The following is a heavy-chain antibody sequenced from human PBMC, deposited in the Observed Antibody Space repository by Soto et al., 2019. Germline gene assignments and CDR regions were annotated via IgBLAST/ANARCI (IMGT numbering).Heavy chain of an antibody. Sequence: EVQLVESGGGLVQPGRSLRLSCAAYGFTFDDYAMHWVRQAPGKGLEWVSGVSWKSGSIGYADSVKGRFTISSDNAKKSLYLQMNSLRAEDTALYYCATGQLQNYYCGMDVWGQGTTVTVSS. V-gene: IGHV3-9*01. CDR3: ATGQLQNYYCGMDV. CDR2: VSWKSGSI. CDR1: GFTFDDYA. J-gene: IGHJ6*02. D-gene: IGHD2-2*01.